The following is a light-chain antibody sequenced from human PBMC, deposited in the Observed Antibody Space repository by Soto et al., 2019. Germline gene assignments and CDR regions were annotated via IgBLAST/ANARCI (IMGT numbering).Light chain of an antibody. J-gene: IGKJ4*01. CDR3: QQRGLT. V-gene: IGKV3-11*01. CDR2: DAS. Sequence: EIVLTQTPATLSLSPGERATLSCRASQSVSSYLAWYQQKPGQAPRLLIYDASNRATGIPARFSGSGSGTDFTLTISSREPEDFAVYYCQQRGLTFGGGTKVESK. CDR1: QSVSSY.